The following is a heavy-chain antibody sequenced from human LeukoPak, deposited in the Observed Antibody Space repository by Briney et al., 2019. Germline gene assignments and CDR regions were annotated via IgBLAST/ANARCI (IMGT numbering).Heavy chain of an antibody. J-gene: IGHJ3*02. CDR3: ARSLTSSGPDAFDI. V-gene: IGHV4-59*12. CDR1: GGSLSSYY. Sequence: PSETLSLTCTVSGGSLSSYYWSWIRQPPGKGLEWIGCIYYSGSTNYNPSLKSRVTISVDTSKNQFSLKMNSVTAADTAVYYCARSLTSSGPDAFDIWGQGTMVTVSS. D-gene: IGHD3-22*01. CDR2: IYYSGST.